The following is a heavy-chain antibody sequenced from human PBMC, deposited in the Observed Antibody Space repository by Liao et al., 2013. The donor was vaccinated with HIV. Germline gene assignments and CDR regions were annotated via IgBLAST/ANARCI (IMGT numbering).Heavy chain of an antibody. CDR2: SSGGGKT. CDR1: GGSISVGSYY. Sequence: QVQLQESGPGLVKPSQTLSLTCNVSGGSISVGSYYWNWIRQPAGKGLEWIGRSSGGGKTNYNPSLKGRVTISVDTSKNLLSLSLKSVTAADTAVYYCASVVAVHYFDYWGQGALVTVSS. J-gene: IGHJ4*02. CDR3: ASVVAVHYFDY. D-gene: IGHD2-21*01. V-gene: IGHV4-61*02.